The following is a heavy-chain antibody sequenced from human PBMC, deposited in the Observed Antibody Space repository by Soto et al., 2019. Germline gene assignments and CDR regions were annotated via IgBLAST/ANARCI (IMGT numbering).Heavy chain of an antibody. D-gene: IGHD3-3*01. V-gene: IGHV4-31*11. J-gene: IGHJ3*02. CDR3: ARGGDFWSGYYTGILHAFDI. CDR1: GGAISRGGYY. CDR2: IYYSGST. Sequence: LSLTCAVSGGAISRGGYYWSWIRQHPGKGLEWIGYIYYSGSTYYNPSLKSRVTISVDTSKNQFSLKLSSVTAADTAVYYCARGGDFWSGYYTGILHAFDIWGQGTMVTVSS.